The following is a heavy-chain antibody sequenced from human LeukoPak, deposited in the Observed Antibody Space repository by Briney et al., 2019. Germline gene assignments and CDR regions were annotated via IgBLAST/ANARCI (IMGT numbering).Heavy chain of an antibody. CDR2: IYYSGST. CDR1: GFSISGYY. CDR3: ARDSSGWSLDP. J-gene: IGHJ5*02. Sequence: SETLSLTCTVSGFSISGYYWSWIRQPPGKGLEWIGYIYYSGSTNYNPSLKSRVTISVVPSKNQFSLKLTSVTAADTAVYYCARDSSGWSLDPWGQGTLVTVSS. V-gene: IGHV4-59*01. D-gene: IGHD6-19*01.